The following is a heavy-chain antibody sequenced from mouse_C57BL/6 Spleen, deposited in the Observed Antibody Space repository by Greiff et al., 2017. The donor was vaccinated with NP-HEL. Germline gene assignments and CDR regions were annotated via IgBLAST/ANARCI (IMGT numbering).Heavy chain of an antibody. D-gene: IGHD2-1*01. CDR2: ISNGGGST. J-gene: IGHJ4*01. Sequence: DVMLVESGGGLVQPGGSLKLSCAASGFTFSDYYMYWVRQTPEKRLEWVAYISNGGGSTYYPDTVKGRFTISRDNAKNTLYLQMSRLKSEDTAMYYCARHAGNYEDYAMDYWGQGTSVTVSS. V-gene: IGHV5-12*01. CDR1: GFTFSDYY. CDR3: ARHAGNYEDYAMDY.